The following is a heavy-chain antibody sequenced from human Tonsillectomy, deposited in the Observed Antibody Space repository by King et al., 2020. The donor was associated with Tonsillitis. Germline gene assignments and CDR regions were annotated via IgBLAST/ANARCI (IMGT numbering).Heavy chain of an antibody. CDR2: ISWNSGRI. CDR3: AKDIDSNYASGPFDY. D-gene: IGHD4-11*01. J-gene: IGHJ4*02. Sequence: VQLVESGGGLVQPGRSLRLSCAASRFTFDDYAMHWVRQAPGKGLEWVSGISWNSGRIGYADSVKGRFTISRDNAKNSLYLQMNSLRAEDTALYYCAKDIDSNYASGPFDYWGQGTLVTVSS. V-gene: IGHV3-9*01. CDR1: RFTFDDYA.